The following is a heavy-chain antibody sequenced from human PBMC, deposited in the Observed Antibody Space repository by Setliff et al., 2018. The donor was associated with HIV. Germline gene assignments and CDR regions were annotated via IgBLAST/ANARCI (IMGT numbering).Heavy chain of an antibody. CDR1: GYSFTNYW. Sequence: PGESLKISCKGSGYSFTNYWIGWVRQMPGKGLEWMGIIYPGDSDIQYSPSLQGQVTISADKSISTAYLQWSSLKASDSAMYYCARFWNSGSYRDAFDYWGQGTLVTVSS. CDR2: IYPGDSDI. CDR3: ARFWNSGSYRDAFDY. J-gene: IGHJ4*02. D-gene: IGHD1-26*01. V-gene: IGHV5-51*01.